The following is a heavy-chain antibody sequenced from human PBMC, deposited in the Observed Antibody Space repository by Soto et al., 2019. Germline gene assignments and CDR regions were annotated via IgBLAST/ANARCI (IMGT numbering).Heavy chain of an antibody. CDR3: VKRYNWNQHDI. V-gene: IGHV3-23*01. Sequence: WWCXRLACASSGVTLMNYSVAGFRQAPGKGLEWVSDITGSGDTTYYADSVKGRLTISRDNSKRTLFMQMRSLRVEDKEIYYCVKRYNWNQHDIWGQGTLVTVYS. CDR2: ITGSGDTT. J-gene: IGHJ4*02. CDR1: GVTLMNYS. D-gene: IGHD1-20*01.